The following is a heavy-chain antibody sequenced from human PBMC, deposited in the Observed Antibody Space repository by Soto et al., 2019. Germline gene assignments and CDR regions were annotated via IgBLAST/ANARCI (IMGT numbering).Heavy chain of an antibody. CDR2: IYYSGST. V-gene: IGHV4-39*01. J-gene: IGHJ4*02. Sequence: PSETLSLTCTVSGGSISSSSYYWGWIRQPPGKGLEWIGSIYYSGSTYYNPSLKSRVTISVDTSKNQFSLKLSSVTAADTAVYYCARLDDGGYVAPFFDYWGQGTLVTVSS. D-gene: IGHD5-12*01. CDR1: GGSISSSSYY. CDR3: ARLDDGGYVAPFFDY.